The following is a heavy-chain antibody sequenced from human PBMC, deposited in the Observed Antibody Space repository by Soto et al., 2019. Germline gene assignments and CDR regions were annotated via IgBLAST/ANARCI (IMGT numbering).Heavy chain of an antibody. CDR2: ISGSGGST. Sequence: PVGSLRLSCAASGFTFSSYAMSWVRQAPGKGLEWVSAISGSGGSTYYADSVKGRFTISRDNSKNTLYLQMNSLRAEDTAVYYCAKDLSSSWYGDYYGMDVWGQGTTVTVSS. CDR3: AKDLSSSWYGDYYGMDV. CDR1: GFTFSSYA. J-gene: IGHJ6*02. D-gene: IGHD6-13*01. V-gene: IGHV3-23*01.